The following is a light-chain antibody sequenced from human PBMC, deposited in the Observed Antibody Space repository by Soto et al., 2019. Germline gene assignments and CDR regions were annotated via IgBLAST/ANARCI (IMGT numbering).Light chain of an antibody. J-gene: IGKJ4*01. V-gene: IGKV4-1*01. CDR3: QQYYSTFLT. Sequence: DIVMTQSPDSLAVSLGERATINCKSSQSVLYSSNNKNYLAWYQQKPGQPPKLLIYWASTRESGVPDRFSGSGSGTDFTLTISSLQADDVAVYYCQQYYSTFLTFGGGTKVEIK. CDR2: WAS. CDR1: QSVLYSSNNKNY.